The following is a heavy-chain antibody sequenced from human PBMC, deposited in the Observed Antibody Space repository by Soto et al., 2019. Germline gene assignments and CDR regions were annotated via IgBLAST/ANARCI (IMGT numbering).Heavy chain of an antibody. V-gene: IGHV3-30*04. J-gene: IGHJ4*02. Sequence: GGSLRLSCAASGFTFSRYAIHWVCQGPGKGLEWVAVISRDGTNKYYVDSVKGRFTISRDNSRNTLYLQMNSLRHEDAAVYYCARSRSGAVADSFDFWGQGTLVTVSS. CDR1: GFTFSRYA. CDR3: ARSRSGAVADSFDF. D-gene: IGHD3-10*01. CDR2: ISRDGTNK.